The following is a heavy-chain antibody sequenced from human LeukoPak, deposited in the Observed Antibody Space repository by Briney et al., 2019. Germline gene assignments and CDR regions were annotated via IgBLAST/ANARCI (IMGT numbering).Heavy chain of an antibody. J-gene: IGHJ6*02. Sequence: GRSLRLSCAASGFTFSSYGMHWVRQAPGKGLEWVAVIWYDGSNKYYADSVKGRFTISRDNSKNTLYLQMNSLRPDDTAVYYCAKAGYSSGWTRYYGMDVWGQGTTVAVSS. CDR2: IWYDGSNK. V-gene: IGHV3-33*06. CDR1: GFTFSSYG. D-gene: IGHD6-19*01. CDR3: AKAGYSSGWTRYYGMDV.